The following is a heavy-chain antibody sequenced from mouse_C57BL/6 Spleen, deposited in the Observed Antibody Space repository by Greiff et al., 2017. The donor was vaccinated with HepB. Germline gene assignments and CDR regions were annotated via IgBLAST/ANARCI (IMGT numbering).Heavy chain of an antibody. V-gene: IGHV1-78*01. J-gene: IGHJ1*03. Sequence: SDAELVKPGASVKISCKVSGYTFTDHTIHWLKQRPEQGLEWIGYIYPRDGSTKYNEKFKGKATLTADKSSSTAYMQLNSLTSDDSAVYFCARSGLLRLENWYFDVWGTGTTVTVSS. CDR3: ARSGLLRLENWYFDV. CDR1: GYTFTDHT. CDR2: IYPRDGST. D-gene: IGHD1-1*01.